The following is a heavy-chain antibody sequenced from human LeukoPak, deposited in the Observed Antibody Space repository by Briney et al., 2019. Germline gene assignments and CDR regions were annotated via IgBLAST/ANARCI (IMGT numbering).Heavy chain of an antibody. J-gene: IGHJ4*02. V-gene: IGHV4-61*02. CDR1: GGSISSGSYY. CDR3: ARSALTMIVDY. Sequence: SETLSLTCTVSGGSISSGSYYWSWIRQPAGKGLEWIGRIYTSGSTNYNPSLKSRVTISVDTSKNQFSLKLSSVTAADTAVYYCARSALTMIVDYWGQGTLVTDSS. CDR2: IYTSGST. D-gene: IGHD3-22*01.